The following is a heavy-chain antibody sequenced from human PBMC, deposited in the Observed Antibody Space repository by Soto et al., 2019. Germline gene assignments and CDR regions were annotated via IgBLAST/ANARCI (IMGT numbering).Heavy chain of an antibody. CDR2: ISSSSSTI. D-gene: IGHD3-3*01. Sequence: EVQVVESGGGVVQPGGSLRLSCAASGFTFSSNSMNWVRQAPGKGLEWISYISSSSSTIYTDAGKGRFTISRDKAKNSLYLQMDSLRDEDTAVYYCARVIWSGHLKGDLWGQGTLVTVSS. J-gene: IGHJ5*02. CDR1: GFTFSSNS. V-gene: IGHV3-48*02. CDR3: ARVIWSGHLKGDL.